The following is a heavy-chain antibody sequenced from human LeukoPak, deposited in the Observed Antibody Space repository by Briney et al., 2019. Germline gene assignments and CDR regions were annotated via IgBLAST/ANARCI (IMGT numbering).Heavy chain of an antibody. Sequence: ASVKVSCKASGYTFTTYYMHWVRQAPGQDLEWMGMINPSGGTTSYAQKFQGRVTMTRDTSTSTVYMELSSLRSEDTAVFYCARAKGLFDYWGQGTLVTVSS. CDR2: INPSGGTT. J-gene: IGHJ4*02. V-gene: IGHV1-46*01. CDR1: GYTFTTYY. CDR3: ARAKGLFDY.